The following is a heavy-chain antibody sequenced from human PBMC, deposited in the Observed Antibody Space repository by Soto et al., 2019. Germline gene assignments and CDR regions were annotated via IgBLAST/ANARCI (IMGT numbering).Heavy chain of an antibody. D-gene: IGHD3-16*01. Sequence: SKTLSLTCTVSGRSISSYYWSWIRQPPGKGLEWIGYIYYSGSTNYNPSLKSRVTISVDTSKNQFSLKLSSVTAADTAVYYCARRWGDYFDYWGQGTLVTVS. CDR1: GRSISSYY. V-gene: IGHV4-59*08. J-gene: IGHJ4*02. CDR2: IYYSGST. CDR3: ARRWGDYFDY.